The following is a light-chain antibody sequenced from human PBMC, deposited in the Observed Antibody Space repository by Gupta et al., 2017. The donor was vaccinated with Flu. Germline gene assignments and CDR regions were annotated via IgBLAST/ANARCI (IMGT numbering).Light chain of an antibody. V-gene: IGLV2-14*01. J-gene: IGLJ1*01. Sequence: STTISCTGTRSDIGDYKYVSWYQQYPGKAPKLIIYEVSHRPSRVSYRFSGSKSGNTASLTISGLQAEDEADYYCSSYTSSSTLVFGTGTTVTVL. CDR1: RSDIGDYKY. CDR2: EVS. CDR3: SSYTSSSTLV.